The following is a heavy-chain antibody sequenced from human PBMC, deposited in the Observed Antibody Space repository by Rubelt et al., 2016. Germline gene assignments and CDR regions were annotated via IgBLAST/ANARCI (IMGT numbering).Heavy chain of an antibody. V-gene: IGHV4-61*05. CDR1: GGSISSSSYY. CDR3: ARGAEYFQH. Sequence: QLQLQESGPGLVKPSETLSLTCTVSGGSISSSSYYWGWIRQPPGKGLEWIGYIYCSGSTNYNPSLKSRVTRSVATSKNRFSLKLSAVTAADTAVYYCARGAEYFQHWGQGTLVTVSS. CDR2: IYCSGST. J-gene: IGHJ1*01.